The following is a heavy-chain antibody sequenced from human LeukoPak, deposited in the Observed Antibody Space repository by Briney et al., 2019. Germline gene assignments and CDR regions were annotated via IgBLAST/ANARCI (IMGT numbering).Heavy chain of an antibody. V-gene: IGHV3-7*01. CDR1: GFTFSSYW. J-gene: IGHJ6*02. CDR2: IKQDGSEK. Sequence: GGSLRLSCAASGFTFSSYWMSWVRQAPGKGLEGVAHIKQDGSEKYYVDSVKGRFTISRDNAKNSLYLQMNSLRAEDTAVYYCARDFWSGYHRNYGMDVWGQGTTVTVSS. D-gene: IGHD3-3*01. CDR3: ARDFWSGYHRNYGMDV.